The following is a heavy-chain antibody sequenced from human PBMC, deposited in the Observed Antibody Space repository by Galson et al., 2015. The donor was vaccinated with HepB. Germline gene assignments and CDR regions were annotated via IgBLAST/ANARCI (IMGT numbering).Heavy chain of an antibody. CDR2: ITSSGGNS. CDR1: GFSFTRYA. J-gene: IGHJ4*02. D-gene: IGHD1-14*01. CDR3: AKDGIMVSNNPYHFHY. Sequence: SLRLSCAASGFSFTRYAMTWVRQAPGEGLEWVSSITSSGGNSYYTDSVKGRFTVSRDNSKNTLLLQLNSLRAEDTAMYFCAKDGIMVSNNPYHFHYWGQGTLVTVSS. V-gene: IGHV3-23*01.